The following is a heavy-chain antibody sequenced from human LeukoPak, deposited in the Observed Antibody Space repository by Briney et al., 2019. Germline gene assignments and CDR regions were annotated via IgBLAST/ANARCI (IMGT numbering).Heavy chain of an antibody. CDR2: INTDGSST. Sequence: GGSLRLSCAASGFTFSSYWMHWVRQAPGKGLVWVSRINTDGSSTSYADSVKGRFTISRDNAKNSLYLQMNSLRAEDTAVYYCARDQKYYDFWSGSNWFDPWGQGTLVTVSS. CDR1: GFTFSSYW. CDR3: ARDQKYYDFWSGSNWFDP. J-gene: IGHJ5*02. D-gene: IGHD3-3*01. V-gene: IGHV3-74*01.